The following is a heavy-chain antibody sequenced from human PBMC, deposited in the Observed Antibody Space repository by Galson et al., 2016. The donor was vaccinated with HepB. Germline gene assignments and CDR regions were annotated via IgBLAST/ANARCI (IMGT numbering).Heavy chain of an antibody. J-gene: IGHJ2*01. CDR3: ARRGFSYSSGGGYFDL. CDR1: GYTFSTYW. CDR2: IYPGDSDT. Sequence: QSGAEVKKPGESLKISCKGSGYTFSTYWIGWVRQTPGKGLEWMGNIYPGDSDTRCSPALQGQVTIAAHKSSTTADLKWTSLKASGTAMHYCARRGFSYSSGGGYFDLWGHGTLVTVSS. V-gene: IGHV5-51*01. D-gene: IGHD5-18*01.